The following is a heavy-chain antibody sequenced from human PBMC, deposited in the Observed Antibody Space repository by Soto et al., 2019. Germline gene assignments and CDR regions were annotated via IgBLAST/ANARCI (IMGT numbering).Heavy chain of an antibody. Sequence: PSETLSLTCTVSGGSISSYYWTWIRQPPGKGLEWIGYIYYSGSTNYNPSLKSRVTISVDTSKNQFSLKLSSVTAADTAVYYCARLPYSSSSFDYWGQEPWSPSPQ. CDR2: IYYSGST. D-gene: IGHD6-6*01. J-gene: IGHJ4*01. CDR1: GGSISSYY. CDR3: ARLPYSSSSFDY. V-gene: IGHV4-59*08.